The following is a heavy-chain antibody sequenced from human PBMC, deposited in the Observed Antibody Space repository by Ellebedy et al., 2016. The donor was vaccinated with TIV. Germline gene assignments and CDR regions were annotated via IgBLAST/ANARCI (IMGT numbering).Heavy chain of an antibody. CDR2: ISGSGGST. CDR3: AREYEEYYFDQ. V-gene: IGHV3-23*01. J-gene: IGHJ4*02. D-gene: IGHD2-8*01. CDR1: GFTFSNYA. Sequence: GESLKISCAASGFTFSNYAMSWVRQAPGKGLEWVSSISGSGGSTYSADSVKGRFTISRDNSKNTLYLQMNSLRAEDTAVYYCAREYEEYYFDQWGQGTLVTVSS.